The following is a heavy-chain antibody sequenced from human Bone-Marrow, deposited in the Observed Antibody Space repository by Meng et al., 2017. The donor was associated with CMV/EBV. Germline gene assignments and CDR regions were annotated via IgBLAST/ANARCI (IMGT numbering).Heavy chain of an antibody. CDR1: GYTFTSYD. D-gene: IGHD1-26*01. CDR3: ARDASYSGSPIGNY. V-gene: IGHV1-8*01. CDR2: MNPNSGNT. J-gene: IGHJ4*02. Sequence: ASVKVSCKASGYTFTSYDINWVRQATGQGLEWMGWMNPNSGNTGYAQKFQGRVTMTRNTSISTAYMELSSLRSEDTAVYYCARDASYSGSPIGNYWGQGTLVTVSS.